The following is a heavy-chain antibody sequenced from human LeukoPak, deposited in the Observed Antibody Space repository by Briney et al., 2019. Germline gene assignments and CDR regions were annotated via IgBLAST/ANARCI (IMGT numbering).Heavy chain of an antibody. Sequence: ASVKVSCKASGYTFTSYAINWVRQAPGQGLEWMGWINTNTGNPTYAQGFTGRFVFSLDTSVSTAYLQISSLKAEDTAVYYCARDRSIAAAGRGGSDPWGQGTLVTVSS. CDR3: ARDRSIAAAGRGGSDP. CDR1: GYTFTSYA. J-gene: IGHJ5*02. D-gene: IGHD6-13*01. CDR2: INTNTGNP. V-gene: IGHV7-4-1*02.